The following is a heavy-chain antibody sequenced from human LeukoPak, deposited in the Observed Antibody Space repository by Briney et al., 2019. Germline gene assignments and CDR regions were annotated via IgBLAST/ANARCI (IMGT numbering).Heavy chain of an antibody. J-gene: IGHJ4*02. CDR2: ISWDGDNT. D-gene: IGHD3-22*01. V-gene: IGHV3-43D*04. CDR3: ARDDTADSNGYFDY. CDR1: GFTFDDKA. Sequence: AGSLRLSCAASGFTFDDKALWWVRQGPGKGLEWVALISWDGDNTYYSDSVKGRFTISRDNSKDSVYLQMNSLRVDDTALYFCARDDTADSNGYFDYWGQGTLVTVSS.